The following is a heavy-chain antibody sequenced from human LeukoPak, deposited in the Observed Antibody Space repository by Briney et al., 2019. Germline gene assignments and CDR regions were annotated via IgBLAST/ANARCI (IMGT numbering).Heavy chain of an antibody. CDR1: GYTFTGYY. CDR2: INPKSGGT. Sequence: ASVKVSCKASGYTFTGYYMHWVRQAPGQGREGKGWINPKSGGTNYAQKFQGRVTMTRDTSISTDYMELSRLRSDDTAVYYCATQGDSSGYYSDYWGQGTLVTVSS. J-gene: IGHJ4*02. V-gene: IGHV1-2*02. CDR3: ATQGDSSGYYSDY. D-gene: IGHD3-22*01.